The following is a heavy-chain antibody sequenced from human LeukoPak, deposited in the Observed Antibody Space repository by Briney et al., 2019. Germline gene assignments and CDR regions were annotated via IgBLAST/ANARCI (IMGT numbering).Heavy chain of an antibody. V-gene: IGHV1-18*01. D-gene: IGHD2-15*01. CDR3: AREYCSGGSCYENYFDY. Sequence: ASVKVSCKASGYTFTSYGISWVRQAPGQGREWMGWISAYNGNTNYAQKLQGRVTMTTDTSTSTAYMELRSLRSDDTAVYYCAREYCSGGSCYENYFDYWGQGTLVTVSS. CDR1: GYTFTSYG. J-gene: IGHJ4*02. CDR2: ISAYNGNT.